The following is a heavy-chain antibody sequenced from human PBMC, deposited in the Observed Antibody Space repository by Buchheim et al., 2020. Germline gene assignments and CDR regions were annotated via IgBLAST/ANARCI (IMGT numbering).Heavy chain of an antibody. D-gene: IGHD2-2*01. CDR3: ARSLGYCSSSTCRIFDY. Sequence: EVQLVQSGAEVKKPGESLKISCKGSGYSFTNYWIGWVRQMPGKGLEWMGIIYPGYSDTRYSPSFQGQVTFSADISISTPYLQWNSLKASDTALYYCARSLGYCSSSTCRIFDYWGQGTL. CDR2: IYPGYSDT. J-gene: IGHJ4*02. V-gene: IGHV5-51*01. CDR1: GYSFTNYW.